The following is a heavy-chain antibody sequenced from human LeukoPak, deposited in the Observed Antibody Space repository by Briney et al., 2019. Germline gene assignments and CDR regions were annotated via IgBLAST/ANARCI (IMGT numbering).Heavy chain of an antibody. D-gene: IGHD6-13*01. Sequence: SVKVSCKASGGTFSSYAISWVRQAPGQGLEWMGRIIPILGIANYAQKFQGRVTITADKSTSTAYMELSSLRSEDTAVYYCARDRDSSSLDYWGQGTLVTVSS. CDR1: GGTFSSYA. J-gene: IGHJ4*02. CDR3: ARDRDSSSLDY. V-gene: IGHV1-69*04. CDR2: IIPILGIA.